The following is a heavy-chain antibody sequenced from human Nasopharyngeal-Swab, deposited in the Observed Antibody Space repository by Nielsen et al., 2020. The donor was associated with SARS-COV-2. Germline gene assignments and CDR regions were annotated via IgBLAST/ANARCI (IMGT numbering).Heavy chain of an antibody. CDR3: ARGGSIAFDP. J-gene: IGHJ5*02. V-gene: IGHV1-8*01. CDR1: GYTFTNYD. D-gene: IGHD6-6*01. CDR2: MNANSGNI. Sequence: ASVKVSCKASGYTFTNYDINWVRQATGQGLEWMGWMNANSGNIGYAQKFQGRVTMTRNTSISTAYMELNSLRSEDTAVYYCARGGSIAFDPWGQGTLVTVSS.